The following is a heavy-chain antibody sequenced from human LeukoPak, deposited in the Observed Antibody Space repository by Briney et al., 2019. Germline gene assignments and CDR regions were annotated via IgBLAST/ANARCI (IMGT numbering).Heavy chain of an antibody. CDR1: GFTFSSYW. D-gene: IGHD6-19*01. J-gene: IGHJ4*02. CDR2: IKQDGSEK. Sequence: GGSLGLFCAASGFTFSSYWMSWVRQAPGKGPEWVANIKQDGSEKEYVDSVKGRFTIPRDNAKNSLYLQMNSLRAEDTAVYYCARYDSSALIRGYYWGQGTLVTVSS. V-gene: IGHV3-7*01. CDR3: ARYDSSALIRGYY.